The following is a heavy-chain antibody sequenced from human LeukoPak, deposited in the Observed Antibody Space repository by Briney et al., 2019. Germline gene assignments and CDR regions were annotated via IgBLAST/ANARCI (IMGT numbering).Heavy chain of an antibody. V-gene: IGHV3-21*01. J-gene: IGHJ6*02. CDR3: AREGGSASSFYYGMDV. D-gene: IGHD3-10*01. CDR2: ITTGSSYI. Sequence: WGSLRLSCAASGFTFSRHWMYWVRQPPGKGLEGVSFITTGSSYISYADSVKGRFTISRDNAKNSLYLQMNSLRAEDTAVYYCAREGGSASSFYYGMDVWGQGTTVTVSS. CDR1: GFTFSRHW.